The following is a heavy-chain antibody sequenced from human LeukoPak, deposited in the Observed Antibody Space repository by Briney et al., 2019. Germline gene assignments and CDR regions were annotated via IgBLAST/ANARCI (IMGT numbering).Heavy chain of an antibody. Sequence: PSETLSLTCTVSGGSISSSSYYWGWIRQPPGKGLEWIGSIYYSGSTYYNPSLKGRVTISVDTSKNQFSLKLSSVTAADTAVYYCARQAKWQLENWFDPWGQGTLVTVSS. D-gene: IGHD1-26*01. V-gene: IGHV4-39*01. CDR2: IYYSGST. CDR3: ARQAKWQLENWFDP. CDR1: GGSISSSSYY. J-gene: IGHJ5*02.